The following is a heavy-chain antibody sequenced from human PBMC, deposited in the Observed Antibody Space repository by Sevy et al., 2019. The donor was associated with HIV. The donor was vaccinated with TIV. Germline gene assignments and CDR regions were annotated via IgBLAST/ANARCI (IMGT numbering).Heavy chain of an antibody. CDR1: GFTFSNYA. CDR2: ISGSGGSGDKT. V-gene: IGHV3-23*01. Sequence: GESLKISCAASGFTFSNYAMNWVRQAPGKGLEWVSGISGSGGSGDKTNYADSVKGRFTISRDDSKNSLYHQLNSLRAEDTAIYYCARKYDSSGYFDYWGQGTLVTVSS. J-gene: IGHJ4*02. CDR3: ARKYDSSGYFDY. D-gene: IGHD3-22*01.